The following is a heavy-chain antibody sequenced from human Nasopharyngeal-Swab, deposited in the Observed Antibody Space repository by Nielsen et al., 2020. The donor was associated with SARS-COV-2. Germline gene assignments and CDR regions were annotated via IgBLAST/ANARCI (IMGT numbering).Heavy chain of an antibody. CDR1: GVTLSNAR. J-gene: IGHJ6*02. CDR3: TKEEWIQLWLRYHGMDV. CDR2: IKSKADGETR. D-gene: IGHD5-18*01. V-gene: IGHV3-15*01. Sequence: GGSLRLSCAASGVTLSNARMSWVRQAPGKGLEWVGHIKSKADGETRDYAAPVKGRFIISRDDSQNTLYLQMNSLKTEDTAVYYCTKEEWIQLWLRYHGMDVWGQGTTVTVSS.